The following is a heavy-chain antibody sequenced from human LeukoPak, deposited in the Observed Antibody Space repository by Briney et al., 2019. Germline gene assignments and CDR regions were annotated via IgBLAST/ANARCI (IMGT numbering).Heavy chain of an antibody. Sequence: ASVKVSCKASGGTFSSYAISWVRQAPGQGLEWMGRIIPILGIANYAQKFQGRVTITADKSTSTAYMELSSLRSEDTAVYYCAREQGYYDFWSGYLGDYFDYWGQGTLVTVSS. J-gene: IGHJ4*02. CDR1: GGTFSSYA. V-gene: IGHV1-69*04. D-gene: IGHD3-3*01. CDR2: IIPILGIA. CDR3: AREQGYYDFWSGYLGDYFDY.